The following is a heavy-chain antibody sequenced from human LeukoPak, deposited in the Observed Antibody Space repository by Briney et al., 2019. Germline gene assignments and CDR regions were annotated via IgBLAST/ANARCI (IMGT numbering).Heavy chain of an antibody. D-gene: IGHD6-13*01. CDR3: ARVAAAPPLPKYYFDY. CDR2: IYYSGST. CDR1: GGSISSSSYY. V-gene: IGHV4-39*07. J-gene: IGHJ4*02. Sequence: SETLSLTCTVSGGSISSSSYYWGWIRQPPGKGLEWIGSIYYSGSTYYNPSLKSRVTISVDTSKNQFSLKLSSVTAADTAVYYSARVAAAPPLPKYYFDYWGQGTLVTVSS.